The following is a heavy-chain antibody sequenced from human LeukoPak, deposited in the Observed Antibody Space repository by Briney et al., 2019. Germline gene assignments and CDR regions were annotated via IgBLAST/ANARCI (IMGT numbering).Heavy chain of an antibody. Sequence: SETLSLTCTVSGGSISSYYWSWIRQPPGKGLEWIGYIYYSGSTNYNPSLKSRVTISVDTSKNQFSLKLSSVTAADTAVYYCARDGGDPYCSSTSCYMGLDYWGQGTLVTVSS. V-gene: IGHV4-59*01. CDR3: ARDGGDPYCSSTSCYMGLDY. J-gene: IGHJ4*02. CDR2: IYYSGST. D-gene: IGHD2-2*02. CDR1: GGSISSYY.